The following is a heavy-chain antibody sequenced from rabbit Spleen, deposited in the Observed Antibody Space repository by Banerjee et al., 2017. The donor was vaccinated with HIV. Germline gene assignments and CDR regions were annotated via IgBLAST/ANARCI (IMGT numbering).Heavy chain of an antibody. J-gene: IGHJ2*01. CDR2: IYTGSGST. D-gene: IGHD6-1*01. Sequence: QEQLVESGGGLVQPEGSLTLTCTASGFSFSSSYWICWVRQAPGKGLEWIACIYTGSGSTAYASWAKGRFTITRSTSLNTVTLQMTSLTAADTATYFCARRGDSNYGYVFDPWGPGTLVTVS. V-gene: IGHV1S45*01. CDR3: ARRGDSNYGYVFDP. CDR1: GFSFSSSYW.